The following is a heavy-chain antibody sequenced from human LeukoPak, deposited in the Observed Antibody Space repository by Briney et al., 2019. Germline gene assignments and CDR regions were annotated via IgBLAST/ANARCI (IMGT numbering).Heavy chain of an antibody. CDR2: INHSGST. CDR3: ARGIVVVTAARVSYYYGMDV. Sequence: SETLSLTCAVYGGSFSGYYWSWIRQPPGKGLEWIGEINHSGSTNYNPSLKSRVTISVDTSKNQFSLKLSSVTAADTAVYYCARGIVVVTAARVSYYYGMDVWGQGTTVTVSS. J-gene: IGHJ6*02. V-gene: IGHV4-34*01. CDR1: GGSFSGYY. D-gene: IGHD2-2*01.